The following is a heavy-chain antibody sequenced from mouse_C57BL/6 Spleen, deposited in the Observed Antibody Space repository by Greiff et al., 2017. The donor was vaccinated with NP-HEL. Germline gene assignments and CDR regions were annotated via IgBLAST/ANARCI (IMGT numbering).Heavy chain of an antibody. CDR2: IYPGSGST. CDR3: ARDDYGSSYPYYFDY. CDR1: GYTFTSYW. Sequence: QVQLQQPGAELVKPGASVKMSCKASGYTFTSYWITWVKQRPGQGLEWIGDIYPGSGSTNYNEKFKSKATLTVDTSSSTAYMQLSSLTSEDSAVYYCARDDYGSSYPYYFDYWGQGTTLTVSS. D-gene: IGHD1-1*01. V-gene: IGHV1-55*01. J-gene: IGHJ2*01.